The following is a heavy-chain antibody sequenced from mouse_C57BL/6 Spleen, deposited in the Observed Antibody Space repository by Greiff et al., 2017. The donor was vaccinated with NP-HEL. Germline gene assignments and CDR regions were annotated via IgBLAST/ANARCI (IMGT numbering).Heavy chain of an antibody. V-gene: IGHV1-82*01. J-gene: IGHJ4*01. CDR1: GYAFSSSW. Sequence: VKLMESGPELVKPGASVKISCKASGYAFSSSWMNWVKQRPGKGLEWIGRIYPGDGDTNYNGKFKGKATLTADKSSSTAYMQLSSLTSEDSAVYFCAKNYGSRGAMDYWGQGTSVTVSS. CDR2: IYPGDGDT. D-gene: IGHD1-1*01. CDR3: AKNYGSRGAMDY.